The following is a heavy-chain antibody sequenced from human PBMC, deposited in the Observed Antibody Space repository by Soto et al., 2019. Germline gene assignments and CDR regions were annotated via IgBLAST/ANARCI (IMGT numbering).Heavy chain of an antibody. D-gene: IGHD6-19*01. CDR1: GYTFTNHG. J-gene: IGHJ4*02. CDR2: ISGNDGNT. V-gene: IGHV1-18*01. Sequence: ASVKVSCKASGYTFTNHGISWVRQAPGQGLEWMGWISGNDGNTKYAQKLQGRVTMTRDTSISTAYMELSRLRSDDTAVYYCAMGAVAGTSFDYWGQGTLVTVSS. CDR3: AMGAVAGTSFDY.